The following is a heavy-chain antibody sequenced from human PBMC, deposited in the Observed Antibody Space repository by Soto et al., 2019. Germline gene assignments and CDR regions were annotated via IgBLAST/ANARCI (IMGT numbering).Heavy chain of an antibody. J-gene: IGHJ4*02. D-gene: IGHD3-16*01. V-gene: IGHV1-18*01. CDR3: ARRIQNIPRRGEVDY. CDR1: GYTFTSYG. CDR2: ISAYNGNT. Sequence: QVQLVQSGAEVKKPGASVKVSCKAAGYTFTSYGISCLRQAPGHGLEWMGWISAYNGNTNYAQKRQGRVTVTTDTSTSTGYMELRRLRADDTAVYCCARRIQNIPRRGEVDYWGQGTLVTVSS.